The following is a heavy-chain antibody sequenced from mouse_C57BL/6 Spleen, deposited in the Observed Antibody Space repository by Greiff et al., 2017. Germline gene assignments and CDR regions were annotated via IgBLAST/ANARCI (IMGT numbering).Heavy chain of an antibody. J-gene: IGHJ4*01. V-gene: IGHV10-1*01. CDR1: GFSFNTYA. D-gene: IGHD2-5*01. CDR3: VRYSNFLAMDY. CDR2: IRSKSNNYAT. Sequence: GGGLVQPKGSLKLSCAASGFSFNTYAMNWVRQAPGKGLEWVARIRSKSNNYATYYADSVKDGFTISRDDSESMLYLQMNNLKTEDTAMYYCVRYSNFLAMDYWGQGTSVTVSS.